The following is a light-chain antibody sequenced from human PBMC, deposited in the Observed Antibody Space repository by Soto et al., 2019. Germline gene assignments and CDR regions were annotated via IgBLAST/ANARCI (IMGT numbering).Light chain of an antibody. CDR2: DAS. CDR1: QSINNW. V-gene: IGKV1-5*01. CDR3: HHLT. Sequence: DIQMTQSPSTLSASVGDRVTITCRASQSINNWLAWYQQKPGNAPKLLIFDASSLESGVPSRFSGSGSGTEFSLTISSLQPDDFATYYCHHLTFGQGKKLEVK. J-gene: IGKJ1*01.